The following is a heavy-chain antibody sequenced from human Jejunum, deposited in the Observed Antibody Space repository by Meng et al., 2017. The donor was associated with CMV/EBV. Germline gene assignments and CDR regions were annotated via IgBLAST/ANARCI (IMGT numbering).Heavy chain of an antibody. Sequence: FNTYAISWVRQAPGQGLEWMGWISTYNGNTNYAQKFQGRVTLTTDTSTTTAYMELRSLRSDDTAVYYCARGALDCSGGSCYHREYYDYWGQGTLVTVSS. J-gene: IGHJ4*02. V-gene: IGHV1-18*01. CDR2: ISTYNGNT. CDR1: FNTYA. CDR3: ARGALDCSGGSCYHREYYDY. D-gene: IGHD2-15*01.